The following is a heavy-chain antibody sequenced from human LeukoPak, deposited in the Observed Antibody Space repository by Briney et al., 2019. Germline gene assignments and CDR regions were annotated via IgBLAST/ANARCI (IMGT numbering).Heavy chain of an antibody. CDR2: ISASGGST. J-gene: IGHJ4*02. V-gene: IGHV3-23*01. D-gene: IGHD1-26*01. CDR3: AKDQDSGSYSSLDY. Sequence: GGSLRLSCAAPGFSFRSYAMSWVRQAPGKGLEWVSAISASGGSTYYADSVKGRVTISRDNSKNTLYLQMNSLRAEDTAVYYCAKDQDSGSYSSLDYWGQGTLVTVSS. CDR1: GFSFRSYA.